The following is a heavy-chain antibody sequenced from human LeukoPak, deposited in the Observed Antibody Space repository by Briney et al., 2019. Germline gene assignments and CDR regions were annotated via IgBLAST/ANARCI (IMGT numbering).Heavy chain of an antibody. D-gene: IGHD4-11*01. J-gene: IGHJ4*02. CDR3: ARDYSNYIMDY. V-gene: IGHV4-39*07. Sequence: SETLSLTCTVSGASINSNSFYWGWIRQPPGKGLEWIGTVYYNGDTFYNPSLKSRVTMSVDTSASQVSLKLSSVTAADTAVYYCARDYSNYIMDYWGQGILVTVSS. CDR2: VYYNGDT. CDR1: GASINSNSFY.